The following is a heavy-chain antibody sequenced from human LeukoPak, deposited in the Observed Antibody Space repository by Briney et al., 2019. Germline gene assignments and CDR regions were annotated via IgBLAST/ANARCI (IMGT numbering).Heavy chain of an antibody. J-gene: IGHJ4*02. Sequence: GGSLRLSCAASGFIVSSNYMSWVRQAPGKGLEWVSIIYSGGTTYYADSVKGRFTISRDTSKNMLYLQMNSLRVEDTAIYYCAKDRAPDTGWNFDYWGQGTLVSVSS. V-gene: IGHV3-53*01. CDR1: GFIVSSNY. CDR3: AKDRAPDTGWNFDY. D-gene: IGHD6-19*01. CDR2: IYSGGTT.